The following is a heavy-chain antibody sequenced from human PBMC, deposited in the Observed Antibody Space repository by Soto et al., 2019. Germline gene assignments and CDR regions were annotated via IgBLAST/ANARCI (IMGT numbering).Heavy chain of an antibody. CDR2: ISGSGGST. CDR1: GFTFSSFA. V-gene: IGHV3-23*01. J-gene: IGHJ5*02. CDR3: ARGGPPRRKEIAEFPFDP. Sequence: PGGSLRLSCAASGFTFSSFAMSWVRQAPGKGLDWVSAISGSGGSTYSADSVKGRFTISRDNSKNTLYLQMNSLRAEDTAVYYCARGGPPRRKEIAEFPFDPWGQGTLVTVSS. D-gene: IGHD6-13*01.